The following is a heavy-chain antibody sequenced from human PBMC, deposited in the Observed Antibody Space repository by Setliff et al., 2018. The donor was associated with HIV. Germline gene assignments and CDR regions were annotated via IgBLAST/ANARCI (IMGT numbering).Heavy chain of an antibody. D-gene: IGHD3-9*01. V-gene: IGHV4-61*02. CDR2: IYTSGST. CDR3: AREASYDILTGYYTGHYFDY. J-gene: IGHJ4*02. Sequence: PSETLSLTCTVSGGSISSGSYYWSWIRQPAGQGLEWIGRIYTSGSTNYNHSLKSRFTISVDTSKNQFSLKLSSVTAADTAVYYCAREASYDILTGYYTGHYFDYWGQGTLVTVSS. CDR1: GGSISSGSYY.